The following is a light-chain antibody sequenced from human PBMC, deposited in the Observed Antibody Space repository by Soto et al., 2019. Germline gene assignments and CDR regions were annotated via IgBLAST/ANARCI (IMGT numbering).Light chain of an antibody. Sequence: EIVLTQSPAPLSLSPGERATLSCRASQSVSSYLAWYQQKPGQAPRLLIYDASNRATGIPARFSGSGSGTDFTLTISSLEPEDFAVYYCQQRSNWPPPIFSFGPGTKVDIK. V-gene: IGKV3-11*01. CDR1: QSVSSY. CDR2: DAS. J-gene: IGKJ3*01. CDR3: QQRSNWPPPIFS.